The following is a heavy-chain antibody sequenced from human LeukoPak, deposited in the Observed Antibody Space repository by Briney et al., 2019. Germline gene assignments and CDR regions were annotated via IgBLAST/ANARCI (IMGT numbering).Heavy chain of an antibody. CDR3: ARTTEGGYTYGYFYYYYMDV. D-gene: IGHD5-18*01. CDR1: GYSISSAYY. Sequence: SETLSLTCSVSGYSISSAYYWGWIRQPPGKGLEWIGTMYHSGSTNYNPSLKSRVTISVDTSKNQFSLKLSSVTAADTAVYYCARTTEGGYTYGYFYYYYMDVWGKGTTVTISS. CDR2: MYHSGST. V-gene: IGHV4-38-2*02. J-gene: IGHJ6*03.